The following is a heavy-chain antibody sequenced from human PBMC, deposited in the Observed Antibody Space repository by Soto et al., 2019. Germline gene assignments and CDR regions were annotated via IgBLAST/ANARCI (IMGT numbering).Heavy chain of an antibody. V-gene: IGHV3-23*01. Sequence: SLRLSCAASGLTFSSYAMSWLRQAPGKGLEWVSAISGSGGSTYYADSVKGRFTIPRDNSENTLYLQMNSLRAEDTAVYYCASLYGDYVAYFDYWGQGTLVTVSS. D-gene: IGHD4-17*01. CDR1: GLTFSSYA. CDR3: ASLYGDYVAYFDY. J-gene: IGHJ4*02. CDR2: ISGSGGST.